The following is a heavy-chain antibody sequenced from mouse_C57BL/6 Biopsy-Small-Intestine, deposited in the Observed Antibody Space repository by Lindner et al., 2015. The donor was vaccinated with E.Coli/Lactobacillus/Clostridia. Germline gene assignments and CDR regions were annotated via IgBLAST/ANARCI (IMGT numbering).Heavy chain of an antibody. V-gene: IGHV1-69*02. CDR2: IIPVLGVP. D-gene: IGHD6-5*01. Sequence: SVKVSCKASGVTSSSYSINWVRQAPGQGLEWMGQIIPVLGVPNSAQKFQGGATFTADKSTSTAYMELSSLTSDDTAVYYCARVSAYSDYALDVWGQGTTVTVSS. CDR3: ARVSAYSDYALDV. CDR1: GVTSSSYS. J-gene: IGHJ1*01.